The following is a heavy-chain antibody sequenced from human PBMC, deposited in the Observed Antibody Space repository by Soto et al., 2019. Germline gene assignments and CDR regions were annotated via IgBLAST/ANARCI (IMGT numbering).Heavy chain of an antibody. CDR1: GDTFTTNS. V-gene: IGHV1-69*06. CDR3: ERGILYATTYCEY. J-gene: IGHJ4*02. Sequence: QVQLVQSGAEVKKPGASVKVSCKASGDTFTTNSLNWVRQAPGQGLEWMGGIIPVVGTTKNAEKYHDRVTITGDKPTNTAYIERSRLRSDDTAVYSSERGILYATTYCEYEGPGTPVTVSS. CDR2: IIPVVGTT. D-gene: IGHD5-12*01.